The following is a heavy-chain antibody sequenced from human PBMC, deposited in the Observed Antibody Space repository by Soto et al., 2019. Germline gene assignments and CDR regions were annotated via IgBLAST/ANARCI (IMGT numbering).Heavy chain of an antibody. CDR2: ISSSSSYI. Sequence: EVQLVESGGGLVKPGGSLRLSCAASGFTFSSYSMNWVRQAPGKGLEWVSSISSSSSYIYYADSVKGRFTISRDNAKNSLYMQMNSLRAEDTAVYYWARDTGGGYGMAVWGQGTTVTVSS. D-gene: IGHD3-16*01. V-gene: IGHV3-21*01. CDR3: ARDTGGGYGMAV. CDR1: GFTFSSYS. J-gene: IGHJ6*02.